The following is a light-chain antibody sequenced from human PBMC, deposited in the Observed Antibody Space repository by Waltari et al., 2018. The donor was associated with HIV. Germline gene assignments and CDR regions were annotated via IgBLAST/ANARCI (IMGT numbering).Light chain of an antibody. CDR3: QQRKNWPPYT. Sequence: VLTQSPATLSLSPGKKATLSCRASQDVANYLVWYQKKPGQAPRLLISDASSRATGIPARFSGSGSGTDFTLIISSVEPEDFAVYYCQQRKNWPPYTFGQGTKLEIK. J-gene: IGKJ2*01. CDR1: QDVANY. V-gene: IGKV3-11*01. CDR2: DAS.